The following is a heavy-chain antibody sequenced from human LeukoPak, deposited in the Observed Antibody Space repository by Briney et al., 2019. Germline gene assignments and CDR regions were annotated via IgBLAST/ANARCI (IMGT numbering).Heavy chain of an antibody. CDR1: GYTLTELS. CDR2: FDPEDAET. CDR3: ATGGGGSYSY. D-gene: IGHD1-26*01. Sequence: ASVKVSCKVSGYTLTELSMHWVRQAPGKGLEWMGWFDPEDAETIYTQKFQGRVTMTEDTSTDTAYMELSSLRSEDTAVYYCATGGGGSYSYWGQGTLVTVSS. J-gene: IGHJ4*02. V-gene: IGHV1-24*01.